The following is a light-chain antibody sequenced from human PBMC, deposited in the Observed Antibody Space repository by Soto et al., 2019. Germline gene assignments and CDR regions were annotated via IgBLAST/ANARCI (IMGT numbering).Light chain of an antibody. V-gene: IGKV3-20*01. Sequence: EIVLTQSPGTLSLSPGERATLSCRASQSVSSSYLAWYQQKPGQAPRLLIYGASSRATGIPDRFSGSGSGTDFTLTISGLEPEDFATYYCQQYNSYWTFGQGTKV. J-gene: IGKJ1*01. CDR3: QQYNSYWT. CDR2: GAS. CDR1: QSVSSSY.